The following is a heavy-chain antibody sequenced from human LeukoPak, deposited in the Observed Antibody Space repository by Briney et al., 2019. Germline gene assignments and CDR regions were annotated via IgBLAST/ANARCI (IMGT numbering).Heavy chain of an antibody. V-gene: IGHV4-39*07. Sequence: PSETLSLTCTVSGGSISSSSYYWGWIRQPPGKGLEWIGSIYYSGSTYYNPSLKSRVTISVDTSKNQFSLKLSSVTAADTAVYYCASSGSYYRPFDYWGQGTLVTVSS. CDR1: GGSISSSSYY. CDR3: ASSGSYYRPFDY. CDR2: IYYSGST. J-gene: IGHJ4*02. D-gene: IGHD1-26*01.